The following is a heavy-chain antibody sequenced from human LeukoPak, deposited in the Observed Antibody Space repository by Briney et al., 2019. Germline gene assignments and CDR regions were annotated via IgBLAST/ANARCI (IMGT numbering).Heavy chain of an antibody. D-gene: IGHD2/OR15-2a*01. V-gene: IGHV1-18*01. J-gene: IGHJ4*02. CDR3: TRYPTISGHYYFDY. CDR2: INTYNGDA. Sequence: ASVKVSCKAFGYTFTNYAISWVRQAPGQGFEWLGWINTYNGDAKYPLNIQGRVSLTTDTFTSTAYMELWSLRPDDTAVYYCTRYPTISGHYYFDYWGQETLVTVSP. CDR1: GYTFTNYA.